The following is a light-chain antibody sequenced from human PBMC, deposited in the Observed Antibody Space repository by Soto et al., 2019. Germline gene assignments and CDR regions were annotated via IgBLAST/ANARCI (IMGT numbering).Light chain of an antibody. CDR3: MQALQTPFT. J-gene: IGKJ5*01. CDR1: QSLLHSNGYNY. CDR2: LGS. Sequence: DIVMTQSPLSLPVTPGEQASISCRSSQSLLHSNGYNYLDWYLQKPGQSPQLLIYLGSNRASGVPDRFSGSGSGTAFTLKISRVEAEDVGVYYCMQALQTPFTFGQGTRLEIK. V-gene: IGKV2-28*01.